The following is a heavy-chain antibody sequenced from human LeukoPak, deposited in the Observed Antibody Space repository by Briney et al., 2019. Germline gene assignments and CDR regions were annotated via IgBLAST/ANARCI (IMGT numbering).Heavy chain of an antibody. CDR2: IYYSGST. J-gene: IGHJ4*02. Sequence: SQTLSLTCTVSGGSISSGDYYWSWIRQPPGKGLEWIEYIYYSGSTYYIPSLKSRVTISVDTSKNQFSLKLSSVTAADTAVYYCARQGIYGSGRDYWGQGTLVTVSS. CDR3: ARQGIYGSGRDY. V-gene: IGHV4-30-4*08. CDR1: GGSISSGDYY. D-gene: IGHD3-10*01.